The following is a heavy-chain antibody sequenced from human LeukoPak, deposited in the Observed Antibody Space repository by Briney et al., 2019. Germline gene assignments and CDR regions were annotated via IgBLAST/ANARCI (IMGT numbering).Heavy chain of an antibody. Sequence: PGGSLRLSCAASGFTVSNNYMRWVRQAPGKGLEWVSGVSESGGSTYYTDSVKGRFTISRDNSRNTLYLQMNSLRAEDTAIYYCTKWNGYGDYWGQGILVTVSS. CDR1: GFTVSNNY. CDR2: VSESGGST. CDR3: TKWNGYGDY. J-gene: IGHJ4*02. V-gene: IGHV3-23*01. D-gene: IGHD3-3*01.